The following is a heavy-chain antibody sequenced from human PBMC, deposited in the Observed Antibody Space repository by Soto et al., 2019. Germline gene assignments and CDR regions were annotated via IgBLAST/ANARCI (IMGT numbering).Heavy chain of an antibody. CDR2: IWYDGSNK. Sequence: GGSLRLSCAASGFTFSSYGMHWVRQAPGKGLEWVAVIWYDGSNKYYADSVKGRFTISRDNSKNTLYLQMNSLRAEDTAVYYCARDLNRGSFFSYGMDVWGQGTTVTVSS. D-gene: IGHD3-3*02. CDR1: GFTFSSYG. V-gene: IGHV3-33*01. J-gene: IGHJ6*02. CDR3: ARDLNRGSFFSYGMDV.